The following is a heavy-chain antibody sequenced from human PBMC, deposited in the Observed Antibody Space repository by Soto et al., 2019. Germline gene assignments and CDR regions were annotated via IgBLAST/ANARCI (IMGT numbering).Heavy chain of an antibody. Sequence: ASVKVSCKASGYTFTSYGISWVRQAPGQGLEWMGWISAYNGNTNYAQKLQGRVTMTTDTSTSTAYMELRSLRSDDTAVYYCARNYCSGGSCYSDYGMDVWGQGTTVTVSS. V-gene: IGHV1-18*01. J-gene: IGHJ6*02. CDR3: ARNYCSGGSCYSDYGMDV. D-gene: IGHD2-15*01. CDR1: GYTFTSYG. CDR2: ISAYNGNT.